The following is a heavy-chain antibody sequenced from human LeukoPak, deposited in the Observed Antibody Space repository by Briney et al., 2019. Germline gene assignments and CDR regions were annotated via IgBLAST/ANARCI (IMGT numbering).Heavy chain of an antibody. J-gene: IGHJ5*02. CDR3: AKSMSGGSNWFDP. D-gene: IGHD3-10*02. CDR2: ISWNSGSI. V-gene: IGHV3-9*01. Sequence: GGSLRLSCAASGFTFDDYAMHWVRQATGKGLEWVSGISWNSGSIGYADSVKGRFTISRDNAKNSLYLQMNSLRAEDTALYYCAKSMSGGSNWFDPWGQGTLVTVSS. CDR1: GFTFDDYA.